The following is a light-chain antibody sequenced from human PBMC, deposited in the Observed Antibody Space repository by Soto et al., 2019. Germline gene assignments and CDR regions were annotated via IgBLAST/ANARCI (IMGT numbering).Light chain of an antibody. CDR3: QQYIGYSMT. CDR2: KAS. J-gene: IGKJ1*01. Sequence: DIRMTQSPSTLSASVGDSVTITYRASQRITRGLAWYQQKTGKAPKVLIFKASTLQSEVPSRFSGSGSGAVFTLTISRLHPDYSAISSCQQYIGYSMTFGQGTKMEMK. CDR1: QRITRG. V-gene: IGKV1-5*03.